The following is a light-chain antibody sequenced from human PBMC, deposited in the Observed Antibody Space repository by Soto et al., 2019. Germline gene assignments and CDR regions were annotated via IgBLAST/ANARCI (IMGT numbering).Light chain of an antibody. CDR2: KAS. Sequence: DIQMTQSPSTLSASVGDRVTITCRACQSISSWLAWYQQKPGKAPKVLIYKASSLDSGVPSRFSGSGSGTEFTLTINSLQPDDFATYYCQQYNSYSWTFGQGTKVDIK. CDR1: QSISSW. CDR3: QQYNSYSWT. J-gene: IGKJ1*01. V-gene: IGKV1-5*03.